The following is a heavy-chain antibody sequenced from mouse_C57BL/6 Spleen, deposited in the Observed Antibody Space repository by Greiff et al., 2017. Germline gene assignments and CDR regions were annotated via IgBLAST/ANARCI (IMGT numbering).Heavy chain of an antibody. J-gene: IGHJ3*01. CDR1: GYTFTSYW. D-gene: IGHD2-4*01. Sequence: QVQLQQPGAELVKPGASVKLSCKASGYTFTSYWMHWVKQRPGQGLEWIGMIHPNSGSTNYNEKFKSKATLTVDKSSSTAYMQLSSLTSEDSAVYYCAIYYDYDDFAWFAYWGQGTLVTVSA. CDR3: AIYYDYDDFAWFAY. V-gene: IGHV1-64*01. CDR2: IHPNSGST.